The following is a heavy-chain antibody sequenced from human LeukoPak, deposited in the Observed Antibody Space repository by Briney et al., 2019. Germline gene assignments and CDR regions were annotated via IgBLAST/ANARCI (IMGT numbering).Heavy chain of an antibody. CDR2: ISSGSSTI. CDR1: GFTFSSYS. J-gene: IGHJ1*01. Sequence: GGSLRLSCAASGFTFSSYSMNWVRQAPGKGLEWISYISSGSSTIYYADSVKGRFTISRDNAKNSLYLQMNSLRAEDTAVYYCARGSDQKSSQYGGQGPRVTVSS. CDR3: ARGSDQKSSQY. V-gene: IGHV3-48*01.